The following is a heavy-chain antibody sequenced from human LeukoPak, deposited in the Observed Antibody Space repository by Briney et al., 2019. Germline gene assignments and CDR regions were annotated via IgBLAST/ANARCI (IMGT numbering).Heavy chain of an antibody. D-gene: IGHD2-21*02. Sequence: ASVKVSCKASGYTFTSYGISWVRQAPGQGLEWMGWISAYNGNTNYAQKLQGRVTMTTDTSTSTAYMGLRSLRSDDTAVYYCARVLGCGGDCYYFDYWGQGTLVTVSS. CDR1: GYTFTSYG. J-gene: IGHJ4*02. V-gene: IGHV1-18*01. CDR2: ISAYNGNT. CDR3: ARVLGCGGDCYYFDY.